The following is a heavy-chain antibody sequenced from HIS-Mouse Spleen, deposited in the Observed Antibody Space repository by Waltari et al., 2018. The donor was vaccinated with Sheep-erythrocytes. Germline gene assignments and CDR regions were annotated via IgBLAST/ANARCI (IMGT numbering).Heavy chain of an antibody. J-gene: IGHJ5*02. CDR1: GYTFTSYD. CDR2: INPNSGNT. V-gene: IGHV1-8*01. CDR3: ARGIAAAGTDWFDP. Sequence: QVQLVQSGAEVKKPGASVKVSCKASGYTFTSYDINWVRQATGQGLEWRGWINPNSGNTGYAQKFQGRVTMTRNTSISTAYMELSSLRSEDTAVYYCARGIAAAGTDWFDPWGQGTLVTVSS. D-gene: IGHD6-13*01.